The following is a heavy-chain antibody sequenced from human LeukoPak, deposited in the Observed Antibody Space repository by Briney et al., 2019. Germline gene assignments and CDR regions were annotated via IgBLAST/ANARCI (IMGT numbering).Heavy chain of an antibody. CDR3: AGSYCGGDCYSNFHY. Sequence: GGSLRLCCAASGFTWSSYAMSWVRQAPGKGLEWGSAISGSGGSTYYADSVKGRFTISRDNSKNTLYLQMDSLRAEDTAVYYCAGSYCGGDCYSNFHYWGQGSLVTVSS. J-gene: IGHJ4*02. D-gene: IGHD2-21*02. V-gene: IGHV3-23*01. CDR2: ISGSGGST. CDR1: GFTWSSYA.